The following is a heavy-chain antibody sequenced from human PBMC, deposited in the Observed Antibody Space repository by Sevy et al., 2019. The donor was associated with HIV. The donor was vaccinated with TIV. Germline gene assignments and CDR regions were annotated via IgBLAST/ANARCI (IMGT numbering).Heavy chain of an antibody. Sequence: GGSLRLSCAASGFTFSDYYMNWIRQAPGKGLEWISYISNRSTYTNYADSMKGRFTISRDNAKNSLYLQMNTLRAEDTAVYYCARVRYTSGVEYFDYWGQGTLVTVSS. D-gene: IGHD6-19*01. CDR2: ISNRSTYT. CDR3: ARVRYTSGVEYFDY. CDR1: GFTFSDYY. J-gene: IGHJ4*02. V-gene: IGHV3-11*06.